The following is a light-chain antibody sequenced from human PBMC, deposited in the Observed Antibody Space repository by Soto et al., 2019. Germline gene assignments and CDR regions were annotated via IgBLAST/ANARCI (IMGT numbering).Light chain of an antibody. CDR1: QDIRNN. CDR3: QQANSFPPT. J-gene: IGKJ1*01. CDR2: AAS. Sequence: DIQITQSPSSLSAYVGDRVTITCRASQDIRNNLGWYQQKPGKAPKLLIYAASSLQSGVPSRFSGSGSGTDFTLTISSLQPEDFATYYCQQANSFPPTFGQGTKVDNK. V-gene: IGKV1-17*01.